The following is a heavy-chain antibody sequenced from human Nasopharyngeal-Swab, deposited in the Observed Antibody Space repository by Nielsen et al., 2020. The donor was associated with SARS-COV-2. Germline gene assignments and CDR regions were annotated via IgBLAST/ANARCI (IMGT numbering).Heavy chain of an antibody. CDR1: GGSFSGYY. D-gene: IGHD4-17*01. J-gene: IGHJ4*02. V-gene: IGHV4-34*01. CDR2: INHSGST. Sequence: SETLSLTCAVYGGSFSGYYWSWIRQPPGKGLEWIGEINHSGSTNYNPSLKSRVTISVDTSKNQFSLKLSSVTAADTAVYYCAGGEDGDYYDYWGQGTLVTVSS. CDR3: AGGEDGDYYDY.